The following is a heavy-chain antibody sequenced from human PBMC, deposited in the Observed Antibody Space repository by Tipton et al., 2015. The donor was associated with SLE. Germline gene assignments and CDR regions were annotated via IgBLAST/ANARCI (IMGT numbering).Heavy chain of an antibody. D-gene: IGHD1-7*01. J-gene: IGHJ6*04. CDR1: GGSIRGYF. Sequence: LRLSCNVSGGSIRGYFWTWIRQLPGKGLEWIGYIYYSGNTYYNPSLGSRLTISVDTSKDEFSLRLTSVTAADTAEYYCASATDWNLSPDVWGKGTTVTVSS. CDR2: IYYSGNT. V-gene: IGHV4-31*03. CDR3: ASATDWNLSPDV.